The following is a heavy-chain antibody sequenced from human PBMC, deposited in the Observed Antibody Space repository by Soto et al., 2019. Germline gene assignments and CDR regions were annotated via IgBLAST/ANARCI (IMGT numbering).Heavy chain of an antibody. CDR2: IYYSGST. CDR3: ARDHPHSYGVYYFDY. Sequence: SETLSLTCTASGGSISSGGYYWSWMRQHPGKGLEWIGYIYYSGSTYYNPSLQNRVTISIDTSKNQVSLKVNSVTAADTAVYYCARDHPHSYGVYYFDYWGQGTPVTVSS. J-gene: IGHJ4*02. CDR1: GGSISSGGYY. V-gene: IGHV4-61*08. D-gene: IGHD5-18*01.